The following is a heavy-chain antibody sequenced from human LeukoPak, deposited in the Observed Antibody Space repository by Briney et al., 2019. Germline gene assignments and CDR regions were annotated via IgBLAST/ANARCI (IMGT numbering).Heavy chain of an antibody. Sequence: PGGSLRLSCAASGFTFGSYGMSWVRQAPGKGLEWVSVISGSGGSTYYADSVKGRFTISRDNFKNTLYLQMNSLRAEDTAVYYCARCSEFLRFGPWGQGTLVTVSS. CDR1: GFTFGSYG. CDR2: ISGSGGST. D-gene: IGHD3-3*01. V-gene: IGHV3-23*01. CDR3: ARCSEFLRFGP. J-gene: IGHJ5*02.